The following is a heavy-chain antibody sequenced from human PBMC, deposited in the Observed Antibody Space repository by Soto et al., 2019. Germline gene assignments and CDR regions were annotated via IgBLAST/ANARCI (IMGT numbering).Heavy chain of an antibody. CDR1: GFTFSSYG. Sequence: GGSLRLSCAASGFTFSSYGMHWVRQAPGKGLEWVAVISYDGSNKYYADSVKGRFTISRDNSKNTLYLQMNRLRAEDTAVYYCAKDSVEIYSRRSHYYYYYGMDVWGQGTTVSVSS. J-gene: IGHJ6*02. V-gene: IGHV3-30*18. CDR2: ISYDGSNK. D-gene: IGHD2-21*01. CDR3: AKDSVEIYSRRSHYYYYYGMDV.